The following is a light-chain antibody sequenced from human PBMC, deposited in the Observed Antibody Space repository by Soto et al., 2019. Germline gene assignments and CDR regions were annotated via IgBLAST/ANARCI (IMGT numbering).Light chain of an antibody. CDR2: DAS. Sequence: EVVLTQSSGTLSLSPGERATLSCRASQSVNSNYLAWYQHKPGQAPRLLFFDASTRATGVPARFSGSGSGTDFTITSNRLEPEDFAVYDCHQYGSVPCTFGPGTKVDIK. CDR3: HQYGSVPCT. CDR1: QSVNSNY. V-gene: IGKV3-20*01. J-gene: IGKJ3*01.